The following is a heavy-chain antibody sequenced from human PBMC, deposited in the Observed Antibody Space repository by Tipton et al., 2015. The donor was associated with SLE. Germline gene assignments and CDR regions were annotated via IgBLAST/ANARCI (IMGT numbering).Heavy chain of an antibody. V-gene: IGHV3-7*01. CDR3: ARDPHQWLTGGY. J-gene: IGHJ4*02. CDR1: GFTFSSYW. Sequence: SLRLSCAASGFTFSSYWMSWARQAPGKGLEWVANIKQDGSEKYYVDSVKGRFTISRDNAKNSLYLQMNSLRAEDTAVYYCARDPHQWLTGGYWGQGTLVTVSS. D-gene: IGHD6-19*01. CDR2: IKQDGSEK.